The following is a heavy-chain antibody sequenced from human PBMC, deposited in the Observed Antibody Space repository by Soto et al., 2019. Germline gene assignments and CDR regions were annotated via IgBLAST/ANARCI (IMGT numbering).Heavy chain of an antibody. J-gene: IGHJ4*01. CDR1: GFTFSDHF. CDR3: ARGHLSFDY. D-gene: IGHD3-16*02. Sequence: EVQLVESGGGLVQPGGSLRLSCAVSGFTFSDHFMDWVRQAPGKGLEWIARSRNKANGYSTVYAASVKGRFTISRDESENSLYLQMDSLKTQDTAVYFSARGHLSFDYWGHGTLVTVSS. CDR2: SRNKANGYST. V-gene: IGHV3-72*01.